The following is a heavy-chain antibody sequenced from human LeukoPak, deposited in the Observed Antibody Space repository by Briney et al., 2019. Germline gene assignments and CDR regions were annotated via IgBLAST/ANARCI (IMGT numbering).Heavy chain of an antibody. CDR2: IYHSGST. D-gene: IGHD3-10*01. CDR1: GYSISSGYY. Sequence: SETLSLTCTVSGYSISSGYYWGWIRQPPGKGLEWIGSIYHSGSTYYNPSLKSRVTISVDTSKNQFPLKLSSVTAADTAVYYCATGGNWFDPWGQGTLVTVSS. V-gene: IGHV4-38-2*02. CDR3: ATGGNWFDP. J-gene: IGHJ5*02.